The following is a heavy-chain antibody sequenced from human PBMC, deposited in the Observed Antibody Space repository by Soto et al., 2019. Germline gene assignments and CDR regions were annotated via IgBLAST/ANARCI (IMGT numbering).Heavy chain of an antibody. J-gene: IGHJ4*02. CDR1: GFTFSTYG. CDR2: ISYGGSNK. Sequence: PGGSLRLSCAASGFTFSTYGMHWVRQAPGKGLQWVAVISYGGSNKCYEDSVKGRFTISRDNSKNTLYLQMNSLRAEDTAVYFCAKDIAAGTGTTTAPYYFDYWGQGT. D-gene: IGHD1-7*01. V-gene: IGHV3-30*18. CDR3: AKDIAAGTGTTTAPYYFDY.